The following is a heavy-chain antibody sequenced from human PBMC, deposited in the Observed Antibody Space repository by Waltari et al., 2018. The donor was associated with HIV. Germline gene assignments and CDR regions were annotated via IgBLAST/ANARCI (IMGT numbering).Heavy chain of an antibody. Sequence: QVQLVQSGAEMKKPGASVKVSCKASGYSFIAYYIHWARQAPGQGLEWMGRINPNNAGTNYPQKFQGRVTMTRDTSINTVYMELIRLRPDDTAVYYCARVALPAAIHYGMDAWGQGTTVTVSS. CDR3: ARVALPAAIHYGMDA. V-gene: IGHV1-2*06. CDR1: GYSFIAYY. CDR2: INPNNAGT. J-gene: IGHJ6*02. D-gene: IGHD2-2*01.